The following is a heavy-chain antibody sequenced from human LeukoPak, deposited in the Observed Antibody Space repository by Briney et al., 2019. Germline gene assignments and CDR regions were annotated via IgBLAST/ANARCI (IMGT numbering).Heavy chain of an antibody. CDR3: ARDFGSSSSGNWFDP. Sequence: GASVKVSCKASGGTFSSYPISWVRQAPGQGLEWMGGITPIFGTPNYAQKFQGRVTITADKSTSTAYMELSSLRSEDTAVYYCARDFGSSSSGNWFDPWGQGTLVTVSS. CDR1: GGTFSSYP. D-gene: IGHD6-6*01. V-gene: IGHV1-69*06. CDR2: ITPIFGTP. J-gene: IGHJ5*02.